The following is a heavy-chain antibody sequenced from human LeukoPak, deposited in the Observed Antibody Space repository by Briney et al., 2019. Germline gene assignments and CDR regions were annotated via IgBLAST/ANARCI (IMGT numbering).Heavy chain of an antibody. CDR2: ISYDGSNK. J-gene: IGHJ4*02. D-gene: IGHD3-3*01. Sequence: GGSLRLSCAASGFTFSSYGMHWVRQAPGKGLEWVAVISYDGSNKYYADSVKGRFTISRDNSKNTLYLQMNSLRAEDTAVYYCAKDELDDFWSGYFLPRDYWGQGTLVTVSS. CDR3: AKDELDDFWSGYFLPRDY. V-gene: IGHV3-30*18. CDR1: GFTFSSYG.